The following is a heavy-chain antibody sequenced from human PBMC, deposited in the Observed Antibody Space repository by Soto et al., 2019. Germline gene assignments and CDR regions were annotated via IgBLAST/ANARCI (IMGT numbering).Heavy chain of an antibody. Sequence: ASVKVSCKASGYTFTSYGISWVRQAPGQGLEWMGWISAYNGNTSYAQKLQGRVTMTTDTSTSTAYMELRSLRSDDTAVYYCAREPGYYGNSGYGDYWGQGTLVTVAS. CDR2: ISAYNGNT. CDR1: GYTFTSYG. J-gene: IGHJ4*02. CDR3: AREPGYYGNSGYGDY. V-gene: IGHV1-18*01. D-gene: IGHD3-22*01.